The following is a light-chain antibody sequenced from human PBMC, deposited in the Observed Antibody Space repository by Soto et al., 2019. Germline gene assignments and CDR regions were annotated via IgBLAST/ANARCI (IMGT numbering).Light chain of an antibody. J-gene: IGLJ7*01. CDR1: NHDIGGYTY. CDR2: DVS. CDR3: AGYTSSDML. Sequence: QSALTQPASVSGSPGQSITISCTGTNHDIGGYTYVSWYRHHPGKAPELLIYDVSNRPSGVSNRFSGSKSGSTASLTISRLQADDEAAYYCAGYTSSDMLFGGGTQLTVL. V-gene: IGLV2-14*03.